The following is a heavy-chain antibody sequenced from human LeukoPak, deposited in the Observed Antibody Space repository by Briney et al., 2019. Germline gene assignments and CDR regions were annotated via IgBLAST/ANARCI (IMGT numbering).Heavy chain of an antibody. J-gene: IGHJ4*02. V-gene: IGHV3-23*01. Sequence: GGSLRLSCAASGFTFSRYDMSWVRQAPGKGLEWVSAISGSGGSTYYADSVKGRFTISRDSAKNSLFLQMNSLRAEDTAVYYCARVEGNIVTTTEGYFDYWGQGTLVTVSS. CDR3: ARVEGNIVTTTEGYFDY. CDR1: GFTFSRYD. CDR2: ISGSGGST. D-gene: IGHD5-12*01.